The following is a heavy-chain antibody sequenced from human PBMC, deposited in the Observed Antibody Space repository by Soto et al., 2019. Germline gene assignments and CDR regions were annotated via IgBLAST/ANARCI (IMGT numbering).Heavy chain of an antibody. J-gene: IGHJ5*02. CDR3: ARVLPIRDWGSPSLDP. D-gene: IGHD3-16*01. CDR1: GGSINSGAYY. CDR2: IYYSGST. Sequence: QVHLKESGPGLVKPSQTLSLTCTVSGGSINSGAYYWSWIRQHPGKGREWIGYIYYSGSTFYNPSLRSRVTVSVDTSKNQFSLRLTSVTAADTAVYYCARVLPIRDWGSPSLDPWGQGTLVTVSS. V-gene: IGHV4-31*03.